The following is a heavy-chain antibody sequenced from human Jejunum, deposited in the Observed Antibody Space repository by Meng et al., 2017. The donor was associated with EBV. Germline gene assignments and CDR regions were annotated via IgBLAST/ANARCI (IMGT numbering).Heavy chain of an antibody. V-gene: IGHV4-4*02. CDR2: INQVGST. J-gene: IGHJ4*02. CDR1: TDFISSYEW. CDR3: ARASSERLLDY. D-gene: IGHD1-14*01. Sequence: QLQLHESRPVLVKPSGTLSLTCAFSTDFISSYEWWSWVRQPPGKGLEWLGEINQVGSTYYNPSLKSRVTISIDTSKRQFSLRLNSMTAADTAVYYCARASSERLLDYWGQGTLVTVSS.